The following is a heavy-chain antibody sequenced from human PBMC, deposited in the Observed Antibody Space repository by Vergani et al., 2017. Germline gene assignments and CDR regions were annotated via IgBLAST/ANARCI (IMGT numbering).Heavy chain of an antibody. J-gene: IGHJ4*02. Sequence: EVQLVQSGAEVKKPGASLKISCQFSGYSFTNYWIGWVRQMPGKGLVWMGIIHPADSDTRYSPSFQGQVTISVDKSISTAYLHRSSLRASDSAMYYCARLYGRDSSGSKYFDYWGQGTLVTVSS. V-gene: IGHV5-51*01. CDR2: IHPADSDT. CDR1: GYSFTNYW. D-gene: IGHD3-22*01. CDR3: ARLYGRDSSGSKYFDY.